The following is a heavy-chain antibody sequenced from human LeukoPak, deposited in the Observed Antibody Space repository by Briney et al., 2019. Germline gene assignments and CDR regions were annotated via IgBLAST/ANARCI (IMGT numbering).Heavy chain of an antibody. V-gene: IGHV3-23*01. CDR3: AKQPYNYYYLDV. J-gene: IGHJ6*03. CDR2: IVGDPSKT. D-gene: IGHD2-2*02. CDR1: GLTHHDYA. Sequence: GGSLRLSCAISGLTHHDYAMTWVRQAPGKGLEWVSTIVGDPSKTYYADSVKGRFTISRDNSNYMLFLHMNSLRAEDTAIYYCAKQPYNYYYLDVWGKGTTVTVSS.